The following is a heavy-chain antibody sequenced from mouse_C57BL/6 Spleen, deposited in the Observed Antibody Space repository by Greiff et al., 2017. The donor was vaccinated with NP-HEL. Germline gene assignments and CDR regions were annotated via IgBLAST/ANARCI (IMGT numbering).Heavy chain of an antibody. Sequence: EVQLVESGGGLVKPGGSLKLSCAASGFTFSDYGMHWVRQAPEKGLEWVAYISSGSSTIYYADTVKGRFTISRDNAKNTLFLQMTNLRSEDTAMYYCASPYYYGSSCWYFDVWGTGTTVTVSS. V-gene: IGHV5-17*01. CDR1: GFTFSDYG. D-gene: IGHD1-1*01. J-gene: IGHJ1*03. CDR2: ISSGSSTI. CDR3: ASPYYYGSSCWYFDV.